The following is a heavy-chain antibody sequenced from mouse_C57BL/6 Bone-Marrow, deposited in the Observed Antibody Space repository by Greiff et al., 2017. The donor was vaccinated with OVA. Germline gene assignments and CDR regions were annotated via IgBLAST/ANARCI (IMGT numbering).Heavy chain of an antibody. CDR1: GYTFTDYN. Sequence: EVQLQQSGPELVKPGASVKIPCKASGYTFTDYNMDWVKQSHGKSLEWIGDINPNNGGTIYNQKFKGKATLTVDKSSSTAYMELRSLTSEDTAVYYCARGVQRRKSDWYFDVWGTGTTVTVSS. V-gene: IGHV1-18*01. D-gene: IGHD1-2*01. J-gene: IGHJ1*03. CDR2: INPNNGGT. CDR3: ARGVQRRKSDWYFDV.